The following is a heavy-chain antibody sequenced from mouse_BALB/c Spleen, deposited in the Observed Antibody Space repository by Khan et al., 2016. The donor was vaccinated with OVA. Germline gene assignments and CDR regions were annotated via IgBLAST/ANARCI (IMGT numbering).Heavy chain of an antibody. CDR2: ISTYYDDA. J-gene: IGHJ3*01. Sequence: LQQSGAELVRPGVSVKISCKGSGYTFTDYAMHWVKQSHAKSLEWIGVISTYYDDADYNQRFQGKASMTVDRSSSTAYLELARLTSEDSAIYYCARGGRFAYWGQGTLVTVSA. CDR3: ARGGRFAY. CDR1: GYTFTDYA. V-gene: IGHV1S137*01. D-gene: IGHD1-1*02.